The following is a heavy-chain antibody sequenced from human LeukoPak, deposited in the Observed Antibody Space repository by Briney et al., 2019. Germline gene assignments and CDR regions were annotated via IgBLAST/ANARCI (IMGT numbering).Heavy chain of an antibody. CDR1: GGSFSGYY. CDR3: ARGSLVLLWFGGSKNYYGMDV. V-gene: IGHV4-34*01. CDR2: INHSGST. Sequence: SETLSLTCAVYGGSFSGYYWSWIRQPPGKGLEWIGEINHSGSTNYNPSLKSRVTISVDTSKNQFSLKLSSVTAADTAVYYCARGSLVLLWFGGSKNYYGMDVWGQGTTVTVSS. J-gene: IGHJ6*02. D-gene: IGHD3-10*01.